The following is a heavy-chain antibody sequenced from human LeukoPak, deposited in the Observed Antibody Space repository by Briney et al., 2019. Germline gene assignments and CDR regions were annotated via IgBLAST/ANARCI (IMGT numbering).Heavy chain of an antibody. V-gene: IGHV1-46*01. D-gene: IGHD1-26*01. CDR2: INPSGGST. CDR3: ARTGGDGSYPGDYFDY. CDR1: GYTFTSYY. J-gene: IGHJ4*02. Sequence: ASVKVSCKASGYTFTSYYMHWVRQAPGQGLEWMRIINPSGGSTSYAQKFQGRVTMTRDTSTSTVHMELSSLRSEDTAVYYCARTGGDGSYPGDYFDYWGQGTLVTVSS.